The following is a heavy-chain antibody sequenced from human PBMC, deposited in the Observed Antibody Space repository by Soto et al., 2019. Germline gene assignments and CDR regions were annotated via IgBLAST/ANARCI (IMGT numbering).Heavy chain of an antibody. Sequence: QVQLVQSGAEERKPGASVKVSCKASGYTFSTYAMHWVRRAPGQSLEWMGWFNGGNGNIKYSQKFEGRVTITTDTAASTAYMELNMLRSEDTAVYYCARGNVRGGCLDSWGQGTLVSVSS. CDR2: FNGGNGNI. J-gene: IGHJ4*02. D-gene: IGHD3-10*01. CDR3: ARGNVRGGCLDS. V-gene: IGHV1-3*05. CDR1: GYTFSTYA.